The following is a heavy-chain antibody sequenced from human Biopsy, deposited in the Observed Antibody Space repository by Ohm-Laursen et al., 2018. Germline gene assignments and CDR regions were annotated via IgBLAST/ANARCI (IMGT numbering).Heavy chain of an antibody. D-gene: IGHD5-24*01. J-gene: IGHJ6*02. CDR3: ARAGVGSDGTDSYYYGMDV. CDR2: ILFYGSDK. CDR1: RFTFSTFG. V-gene: IGHV3-30*03. Sequence: SLGLSCAASRFTFSTFGMDWVRHAPGKGLGGGAVILFYGSDKKYADSVKGRFTISRDNSKNTLYLQMSSLRAEDTAVYYCARAGVGSDGTDSYYYGMDVWGPGTTVTVSS.